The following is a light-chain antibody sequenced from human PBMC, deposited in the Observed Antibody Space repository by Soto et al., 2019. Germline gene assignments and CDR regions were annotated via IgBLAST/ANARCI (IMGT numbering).Light chain of an antibody. V-gene: IGKV1-5*03. Sequence: DIQMTQSPSTLSASVGDRVTITCRASQYISSWLAWYQQKPGKAPKLLIYKASSLDSGVPSRFSGSGSGTEFTLTISSLQPDVFATYYCQQYNSQRTFGQGTKVEIK. J-gene: IGKJ1*01. CDR3: QQYNSQRT. CDR1: QYISSW. CDR2: KAS.